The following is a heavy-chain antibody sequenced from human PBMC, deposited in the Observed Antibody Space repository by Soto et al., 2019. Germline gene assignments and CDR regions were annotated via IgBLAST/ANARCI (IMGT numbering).Heavy chain of an antibody. D-gene: IGHD6-13*01. V-gene: IGHV4-59*01. Sequence: SETLSLTCTVSGGSISSNYWTWIRQPPGKGLEWIGYVYNSGSTNYNPSPKSRVTISEDTSKSQFSLKVNSMTAADTAVYYCARYRREAVAGYTLDNWGQGILVTVSS. J-gene: IGHJ4*02. CDR1: GGSISSNY. CDR3: ARYRREAVAGYTLDN. CDR2: VYNSGST.